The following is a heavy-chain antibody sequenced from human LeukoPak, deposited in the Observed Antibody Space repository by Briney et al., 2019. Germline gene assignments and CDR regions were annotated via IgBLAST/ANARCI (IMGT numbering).Heavy chain of an antibody. D-gene: IGHD2-21*02. V-gene: IGHV3-30*02. Sequence: GGSLRLSCVVSGFTFSNYGMHWVRQAPGKGLEWVAFIWYDGKTEHYADSVKGRLTVSRDTSKNTLYLQMNSLRVEDTAVYYCVRDGMVTEPINYWGQGTLVTVSS. CDR2: IWYDGKTE. J-gene: IGHJ4*02. CDR1: GFTFSNYG. CDR3: VRDGMVTEPINY.